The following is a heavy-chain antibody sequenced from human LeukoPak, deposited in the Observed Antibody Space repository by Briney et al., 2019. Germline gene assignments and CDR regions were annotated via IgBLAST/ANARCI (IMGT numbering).Heavy chain of an antibody. Sequence: PGGALRLSCAASGFSFSSYGMHWVRQAPGKGLEWVAVIWYDGSNKYYADSVKGRFTISRDNSKNTLYLQVNSLRAEDTAVYYCTTVRGSSSSSWYIAYWGQGTLVTVSS. CDR3: TTVRGSSSSSWYIAY. J-gene: IGHJ4*02. V-gene: IGHV3-33*01. CDR1: GFSFSSYG. D-gene: IGHD6-13*01. CDR2: IWYDGSNK.